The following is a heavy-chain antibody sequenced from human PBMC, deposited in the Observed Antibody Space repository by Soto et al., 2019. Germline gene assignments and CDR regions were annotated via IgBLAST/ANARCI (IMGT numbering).Heavy chain of an antibody. Sequence: GGSLRLSCAASGFTFSSYAMHWVRQAPGKGLEWVAVISYDGNNKYYADSVKGRFTISRDNSKNTLYLQMKSLRAEDTAVYYCARDYRETYYDILTGYYKDYYYYGMDVWGQGTTVTVSS. CDR1: GFTFSSYA. D-gene: IGHD3-9*01. V-gene: IGHV3-30-3*01. CDR3: ARDYRETYYDILTGYYKDYYYYGMDV. CDR2: ISYDGNNK. J-gene: IGHJ6*02.